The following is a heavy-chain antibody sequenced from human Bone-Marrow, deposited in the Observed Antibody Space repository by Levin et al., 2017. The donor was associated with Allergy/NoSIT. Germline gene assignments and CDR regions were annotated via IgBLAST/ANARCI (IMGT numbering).Heavy chain of an antibody. CDR3: AKDSAFHYYDSSGYPFDY. Sequence: QPGGSLRLSCAASGFTFSSYAMSWVRQAPGKGLEWVSAISGSGGSTYYADSVKGRFTISRDNSKNTLYLQMNSLRAEDTAVYYCAKDSAFHYYDSSGYPFDYWGQGTLVTVSS. V-gene: IGHV3-23*01. J-gene: IGHJ4*02. CDR2: ISGSGGST. D-gene: IGHD3-22*01. CDR1: GFTFSSYA.